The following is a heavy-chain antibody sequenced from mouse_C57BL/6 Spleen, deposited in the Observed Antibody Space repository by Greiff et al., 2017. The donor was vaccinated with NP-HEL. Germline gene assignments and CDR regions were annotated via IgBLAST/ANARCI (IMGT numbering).Heavy chain of an antibody. D-gene: IGHD4-1*01. CDR2: INPNNGGT. CDR1: GYTFTDYN. Sequence: VQLKESGPELVKPGASVKMSCKASGYTFTDYNMHWVKQSHGKSLEWIGYINPNNGGTSYNQKFKGKATLTVNKSSSTAYMELRSLTSEDSAVYYCARGGYRGAGTFDYWGQGTTLTVSS. J-gene: IGHJ2*01. V-gene: IGHV1-22*01. CDR3: ARGGYRGAGTFDY.